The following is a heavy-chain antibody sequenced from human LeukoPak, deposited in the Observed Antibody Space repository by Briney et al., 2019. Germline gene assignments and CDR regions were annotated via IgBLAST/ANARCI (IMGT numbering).Heavy chain of an antibody. CDR3: VRGAYSSSWLNFDY. Sequence: PGGSLRLSCAASGFTFSSYAMHCVRQAPGKGLEWVALIPYDGSNKYYADSVKGRFTVSRDNSKNTLYLQMNSLRAENTAVYYCVRGAYSSSWLNFDYWGQGTLVTVSS. CDR2: IPYDGSNK. V-gene: IGHV3-30*04. J-gene: IGHJ4*02. CDR1: GFTFSSYA. D-gene: IGHD6-13*01.